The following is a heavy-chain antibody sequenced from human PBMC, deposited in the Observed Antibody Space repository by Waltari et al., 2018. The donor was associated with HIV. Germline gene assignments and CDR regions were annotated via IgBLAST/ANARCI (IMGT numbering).Heavy chain of an antibody. V-gene: IGHV3-7*01. CDR1: GFTFSSYW. J-gene: IGHJ4*02. D-gene: IGHD6-19*01. CDR3: ARVSTGYSSGWKYYYFDY. Sequence: EVQLVESGGGLVQPGGSLRLSCAASGFTFSSYWMSWVRQAPGKGLELVAKIKQDGSEKVDVDSGTGRFTISRDNAKNSLYLQRNSLRAEDTAVYYCARVSTGYSSGWKYYYFDYWGQGTLVTVSS. CDR2: IKQDGSEK.